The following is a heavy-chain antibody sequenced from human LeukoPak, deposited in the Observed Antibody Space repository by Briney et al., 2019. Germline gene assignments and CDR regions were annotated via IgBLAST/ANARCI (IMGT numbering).Heavy chain of an antibody. J-gene: IGHJ4*02. V-gene: IGHV3-66*01. Sequence: PGGSLRLSCAASGFDVSINYMNWLRQSPEKGLEWVSIIHNGGSTYYADSVKGRFTVSRDNSKNTVSLQMDSLRVDDTGIYYCARGFLQLTPYYFDYWGQGALVTVSS. D-gene: IGHD1-1*01. CDR1: GFDVSINY. CDR3: ARGFLQLTPYYFDY. CDR2: IHNGGST.